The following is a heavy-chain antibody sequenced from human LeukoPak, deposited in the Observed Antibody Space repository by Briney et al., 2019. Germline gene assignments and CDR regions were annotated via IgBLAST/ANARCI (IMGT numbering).Heavy chain of an antibody. CDR1: GGSISSGSYY. V-gene: IGHV4-61*02. Sequence: SETLSLTCTVSGGSISSGSYYWSWIRQPAGKGLERIGRSYTSGSTNYNPSLKSRLTISVDTSKNQFSLKLSSVTAAGTAVYYCARVAYGSGSSRFDPWGQGTLVTVSS. CDR3: ARVAYGSGSSRFDP. J-gene: IGHJ5*02. CDR2: SYTSGST. D-gene: IGHD3-10*01.